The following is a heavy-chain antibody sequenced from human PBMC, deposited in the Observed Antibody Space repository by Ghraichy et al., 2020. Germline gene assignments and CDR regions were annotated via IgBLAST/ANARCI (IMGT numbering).Heavy chain of an antibody. Sequence: GSLRLSCAASGFTFSSYSMNWVRQAPGKGLEWVSSITSGSISGSSMYYADSLKGRFTISRDNSKNSLYLQMNSLRAEDTAVYYCAREDVYSSPFDYWGQGTLVTVSS. CDR3: AREDVYSSPFDY. CDR2: ITSGSISGSSM. CDR1: GFTFSSYS. D-gene: IGHD6-13*01. V-gene: IGHV3-21*01. J-gene: IGHJ4*02.